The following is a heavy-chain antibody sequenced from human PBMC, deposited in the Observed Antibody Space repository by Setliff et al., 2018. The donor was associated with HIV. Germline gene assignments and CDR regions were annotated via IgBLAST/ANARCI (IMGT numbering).Heavy chain of an antibody. D-gene: IGHD3-16*01. V-gene: IGHV3-30*01. J-gene: IGHJ3*01. Sequence: GGSLRLSCAASGFIFSSYAMHWVRQAPGKGLEWVAVMSYDGNNKYYADSVKGRFTISRDNSKNTLFLQMNSLRPEDTAVYYCARVSQSGLYVLQDAFDVWGQGTPVTVSS. CDR1: GFIFSSYA. CDR2: MSYDGNNK. CDR3: ARVSQSGLYVLQDAFDV.